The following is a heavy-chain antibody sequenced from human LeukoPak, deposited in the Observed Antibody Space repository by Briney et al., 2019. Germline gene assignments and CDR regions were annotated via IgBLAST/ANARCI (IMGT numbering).Heavy chain of an antibody. CDR1: GFTFSSYG. J-gene: IGHJ4*02. Sequence: PGGSLRLSCAASGFTFSSYGMHWVRQAPGKGLEWVAVIWYDGSNKYYADSVKGRFTISRDNSKNTLYLQMNSLRAEDTAVYYCAKGGDYVWGSYLDYWGQGTLVTVSS. CDR3: AKGGDYVWGSYLDY. D-gene: IGHD3-16*02. CDR2: IWYDGSNK. V-gene: IGHV3-33*06.